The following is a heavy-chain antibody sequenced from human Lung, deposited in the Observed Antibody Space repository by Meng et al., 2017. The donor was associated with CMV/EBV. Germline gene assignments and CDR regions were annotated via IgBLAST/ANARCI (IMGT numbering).Heavy chain of an antibody. CDR1: GGSFSHNY. V-gene: IGHV4-34*01. CDR2: VNHRGSS. Sequence: GSLRLSCAVSGGSFSHNYWSWIRQPPGKGLEWIGEVNHRGSSNYNPSLMSRVTISVDTSKKQCSLKMSSVTAADTAVYYCAREAARDYDSSGPVDYWGQGTLVTVSS. CDR3: AREAARDYDSSGPVDY. J-gene: IGHJ4*02. D-gene: IGHD3-22*01.